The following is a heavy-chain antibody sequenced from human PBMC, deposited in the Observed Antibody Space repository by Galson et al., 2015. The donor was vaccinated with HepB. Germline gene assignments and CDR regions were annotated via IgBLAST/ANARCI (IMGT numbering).Heavy chain of an antibody. Sequence: SLRLSCAASGLVFHNYAASWVRQAPGKGLDWVAGISFDGNTESYADSVKGRFFISRDNSMNTLSLEINSLRVDDTAVYYCATEACRYASGWYYDSGGQGTLVTV. V-gene: IGHV3-30*03. D-gene: IGHD6-19*01. CDR2: ISFDGNTE. CDR1: GLVFHNYA. J-gene: IGHJ4*02. CDR3: ATEACRYASGWYYDS.